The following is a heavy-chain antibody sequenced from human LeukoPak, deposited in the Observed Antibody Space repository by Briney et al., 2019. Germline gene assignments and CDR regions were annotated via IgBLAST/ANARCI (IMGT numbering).Heavy chain of an antibody. CDR1: EFTFSSYG. CDR3: ARVGRSDAFDI. V-gene: IGHV3-33*01. Sequence: GGSLRLSCAASEFTFSSYGMHWVRQAPGKGLEWVAVIWYGGSNKYYADSVKGRFTISRDNSKNTLYLQMNSLRAEDTAVYYCARVGRSDAFDIWGQGTMVTVSS. CDR2: IWYGGSNK. J-gene: IGHJ3*02.